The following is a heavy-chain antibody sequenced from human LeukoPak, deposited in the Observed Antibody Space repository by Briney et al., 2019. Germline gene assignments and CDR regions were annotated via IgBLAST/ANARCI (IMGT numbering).Heavy chain of an antibody. D-gene: IGHD5-12*01. CDR2: ITSRSTIT. V-gene: IGHV3-23*01. J-gene: IGHJ4*02. Sequence: GGSLRLSCAASGFTFSSYAMTWVRQAPGGGLEWVSTITSRSTITYYTDSVKGRFAISRDNSKTTLYLQLNSLRVEDTAIYYCAKDNGGYVVFDSWGQGTLVTVSS. CDR1: GFTFSSYA. CDR3: AKDNGGYVVFDS.